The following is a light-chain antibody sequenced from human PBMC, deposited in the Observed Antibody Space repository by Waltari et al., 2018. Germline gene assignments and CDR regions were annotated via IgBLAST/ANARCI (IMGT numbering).Light chain of an antibody. J-gene: IGKJ1*01. CDR1: QGISSY. CDR2: YAN. V-gene: IGKV1-13*02. Sequence: IQMSQSPSSLSASVGDRATTTCRASQGISSYLNWYQQKPGKAPKLLIYYANSLASGVPSRFSGSGSGTEFTLTISSLQPEDFATYYCQQGNSYPRTFGQGTKVEIK. CDR3: QQGNSYPRT.